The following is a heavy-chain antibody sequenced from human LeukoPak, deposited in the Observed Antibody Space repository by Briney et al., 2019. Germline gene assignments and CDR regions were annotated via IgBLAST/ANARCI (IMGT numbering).Heavy chain of an antibody. CDR3: ARGQTDLDY. CDR2: IYYSGST. Sequence: SETLSLTCAVSGGSISSYYWSWIRQPPGKGLEWIGYIYYSGSTNYNPSLKSRVTISVDTSKNQFSLKLSSVTAADTAVYYCARGQTDLDYWGRGTLVTVSS. CDR1: GGSISSYY. V-gene: IGHV4-59*01. J-gene: IGHJ4*02. D-gene: IGHD1-14*01.